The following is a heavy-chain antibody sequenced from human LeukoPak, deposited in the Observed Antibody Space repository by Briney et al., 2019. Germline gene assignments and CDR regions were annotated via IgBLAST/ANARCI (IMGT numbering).Heavy chain of an antibody. V-gene: IGHV3-21*01. CDR1: GFTFNNYI. J-gene: IGHJ4*02. Sequence: GGSLRLSCAASGFTFNNYIMNWVRQAPGKGLEWVSSISSSSDYIYYANSVKGRFTISRDNAKKSLYLQMNSLRVEDTGVYYCASWGEGALDNWGQGTLVTVSS. CDR2: ISSSSDYI. D-gene: IGHD1-26*01. CDR3: ASWGEGALDN.